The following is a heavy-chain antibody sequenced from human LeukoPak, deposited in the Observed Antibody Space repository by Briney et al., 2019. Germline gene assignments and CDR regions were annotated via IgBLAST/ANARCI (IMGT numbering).Heavy chain of an antibody. CDR1: ENTFTGHY. D-gene: IGHD1-7*01. V-gene: IGHV1-2*02. CDR2: ISPDNGGT. CDR3: ARYSAQGTY. J-gene: IGHJ4*02. Sequence: APVKVSCKASENTFTGHYVHWVRQAPGQGLEWMGWISPDNGGTNYAQKFRGRVTVTRDTSIRTAYMELGSLTSDDTAVYYCARYSAQGTYWGQGTLVTVSS.